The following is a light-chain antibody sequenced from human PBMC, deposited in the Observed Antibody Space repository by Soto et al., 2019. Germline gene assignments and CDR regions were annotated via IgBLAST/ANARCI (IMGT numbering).Light chain of an antibody. J-gene: IGKJ1*01. Sequence: DIQMTQSPSSLSASVGDRVTISCRASQGIANNLAWYKQKPGKVPELLSYAASTLHSGVPSRFSGSGSGADFTLTISRLQPEDVASYYGQKESSASWTFGEGTKVDLK. CDR2: AAS. V-gene: IGKV1-27*01. CDR3: QKESSASWT. CDR1: QGIANN.